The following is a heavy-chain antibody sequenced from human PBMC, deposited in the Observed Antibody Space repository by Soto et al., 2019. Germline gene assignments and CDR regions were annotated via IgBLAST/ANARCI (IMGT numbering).Heavy chain of an antibody. Sequence: SENLTLTLTASVDSTRTADHYWRCIRQPPGRGLEWIGYFYYSGRTYYNPSLKSRLTISVDTSKNQFSLKLSSVTAADTAVYYCARDVSQYYQTSKGYWFDPWGQGTLVTVSS. J-gene: IGHJ5*02. D-gene: IGHD2-2*01. CDR3: ARDVSQYYQTSKGYWFDP. CDR2: FYYSGRT. CDR1: VDSTRTADHY. V-gene: IGHV4-30-4*08.